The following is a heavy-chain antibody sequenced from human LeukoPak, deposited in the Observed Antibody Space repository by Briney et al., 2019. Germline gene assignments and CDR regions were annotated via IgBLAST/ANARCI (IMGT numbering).Heavy chain of an antibody. CDR3: ARSCSSTTCLFDN. Sequence: SETLSLTCTVSGGSISSYYWSWIRQPAGKGLEWIGRIYTSGSTNYNPSLKSRVTMSVDTSKNQFSLRLSSVTAADTAVYYCARSCSSTTCLFDNWSQGTLVTVSS. CDR2: IYTSGST. J-gene: IGHJ4*02. D-gene: IGHD2-2*01. CDR1: GGSISSYY. V-gene: IGHV4-4*07.